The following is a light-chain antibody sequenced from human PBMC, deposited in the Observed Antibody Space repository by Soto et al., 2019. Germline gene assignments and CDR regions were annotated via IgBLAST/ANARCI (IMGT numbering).Light chain of an antibody. CDR3: QHYNNWPIT. V-gene: IGKV3-15*01. J-gene: IGKJ5*01. CDR1: QSVSSN. CDR2: GAS. Sequence: EIVMTQSPATLSVSPGERATLSCRASQSVSSNLAWYQQKPGQAPRLLIYGASTRATGIPARFSGSGSGTEFPLTISSRQSQYFAVYYCQHYNNWPITFGQGTRLEIK.